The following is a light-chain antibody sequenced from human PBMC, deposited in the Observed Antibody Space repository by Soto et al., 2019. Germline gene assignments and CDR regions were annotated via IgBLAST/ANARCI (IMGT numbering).Light chain of an antibody. V-gene: IGKV3D-20*02. CDR2: DAS. J-gene: IGKJ5*01. CDR1: QSVSSSY. Sequence: EIALTQSPGTLSLSPGERATLSCRASQSVSSSYLAWYQQKPGQAPRLLIYDASNRATGIPARFSGSGSGTDFTLTISSLEPEDFAVYYCQQRSNWPPTFGQGTRLEIK. CDR3: QQRSNWPPT.